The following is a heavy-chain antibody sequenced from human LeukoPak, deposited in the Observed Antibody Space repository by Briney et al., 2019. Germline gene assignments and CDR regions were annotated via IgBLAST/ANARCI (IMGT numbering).Heavy chain of an antibody. CDR3: ARGRIKDY. Sequence: SETLSLTCAVYGGSFSGYYWSWIRQPPGKGLEWIGEVNHSGSTNYNPSLKSRVTISVDTSKNQFSLKLSSVTAADTAVYYCARGRIKDYWGQGTLVTVSS. V-gene: IGHV4-34*01. CDR1: GGSFSGYY. D-gene: IGHD1-14*01. J-gene: IGHJ4*02. CDR2: VNHSGST.